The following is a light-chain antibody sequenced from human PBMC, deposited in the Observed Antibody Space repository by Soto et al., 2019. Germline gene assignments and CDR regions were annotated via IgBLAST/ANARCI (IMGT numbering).Light chain of an antibody. J-gene: IGKJ1*01. V-gene: IGKV3-15*01. Sequence: EIVMTQSPATLSVSPGERATLSCRASQSVSDNLAWYQHKPGQSPRLLMYGASIRATGFPARFSGRGSGTEFTFTISSLQSEDSAVYYCQQYDKWPRTFGQGTKVEIK. CDR1: QSVSDN. CDR2: GAS. CDR3: QQYDKWPRT.